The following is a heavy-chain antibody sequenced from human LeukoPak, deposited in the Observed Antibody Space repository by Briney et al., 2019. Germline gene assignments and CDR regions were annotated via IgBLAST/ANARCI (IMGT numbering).Heavy chain of an antibody. CDR1: GFTFTNAG. CDR2: IKSKGDGETI. J-gene: IGHJ4*02. V-gene: IGHV3-15*01. Sequence: PGGSLRLSCAASGFTFTNAGMSWVRQAPGKGLEWVGRIKSKGDGETIDNAAPVKGRFTMSRDDSKATLYLQMNSLKAEDTAVYYCTTDLGLTMIRGVIVYWGQGALVTVSS. CDR3: TTDLGLTMIRGVIVY. D-gene: IGHD3-10*01.